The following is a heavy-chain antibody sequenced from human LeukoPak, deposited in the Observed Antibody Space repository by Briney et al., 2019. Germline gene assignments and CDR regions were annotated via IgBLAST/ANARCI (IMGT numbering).Heavy chain of an antibody. CDR2: IYYSGST. CDR1: GGSISSYY. J-gene: IGHJ5*02. Sequence: SETLSLTCTVSGGSISSYYWSWIRQPPGKGLEWIGYIYYSGSTNYNPSLKSRVTVSVDTSKNQFSLKLSSVTAADTAVYYCATLVGYNWFDPWGQGTLVTVSS. V-gene: IGHV4-59*01. CDR3: ATLVGYNWFDP. D-gene: IGHD3-10*01.